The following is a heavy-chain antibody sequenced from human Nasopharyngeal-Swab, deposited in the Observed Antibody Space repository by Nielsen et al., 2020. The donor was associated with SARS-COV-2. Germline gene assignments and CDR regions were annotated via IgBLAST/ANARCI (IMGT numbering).Heavy chain of an antibody. V-gene: IGHV3-11*01. J-gene: IGHJ3*02. D-gene: IGHD6-13*01. CDR2: ISSSGSTI. CDR3: ARSRYSSSWYGDYAFDI. Sequence: GGSLRLSCAASGFTFSDYYMSWIRQAPGKGLEWVSYISSSGSTIYYADSVKGRFTIPRDSSKNTLYLQMNSLNAEDTAVYYCARSRYSSSWYGDYAFDIWGQGTMVIVSS. CDR1: GFTFSDYY.